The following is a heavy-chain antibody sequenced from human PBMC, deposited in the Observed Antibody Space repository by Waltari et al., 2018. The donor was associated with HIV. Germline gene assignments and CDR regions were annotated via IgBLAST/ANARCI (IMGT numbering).Heavy chain of an antibody. CDR3: ARVYSFYGGNRVDAFDI. J-gene: IGHJ3*02. D-gene: IGHD4-17*01. CDR2: MNPNSGNT. Sequence: QVQLVQSGAEVKKPGASVKVSCKASGYTFTSYDINWVRQATGQGLEWMGWMNPNSGNTGYAQKFQGRVTMTRNTSISTAYMELSSLRSEDTAVYYCARVYSFYGGNRVDAFDIWGQGTMVTVSS. V-gene: IGHV1-8*01. CDR1: GYTFTSYD.